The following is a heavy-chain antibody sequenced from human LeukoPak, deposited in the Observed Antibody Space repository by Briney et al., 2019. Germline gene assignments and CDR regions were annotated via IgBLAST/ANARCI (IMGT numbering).Heavy chain of an antibody. CDR1: GYTFTGYY. CDR2: INPNSGGT. CDR3: ARGGNSWPYYYYYYMDV. Sequence: GASLKVSCKASGYTFTGYYMQWVRQAPGQGLEWMGRINPNSGGTNYAQKFQGRVTMTRDTSISTAYMELRRLRSDDTAVYYCARGGNSWPYYYYYYMDVWGKGTTVTVSS. J-gene: IGHJ6*03. V-gene: IGHV1-2*06. D-gene: IGHD6-13*01.